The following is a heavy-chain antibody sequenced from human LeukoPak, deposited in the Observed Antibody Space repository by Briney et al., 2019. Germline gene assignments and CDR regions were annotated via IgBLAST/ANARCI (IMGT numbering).Heavy chain of an antibody. V-gene: IGHV3-7*01. CDR3: ARVNYDYVWGSYPPRGAFDI. CDR2: IKQDGSEK. J-gene: IGHJ3*02. D-gene: IGHD3-16*01. Sequence: PGGSLRLSCAASGFTFDDHGMSWVRQAPGKGLEWVANIKQDGSEKYYVDSVKGRFTISRDNAKNSLYLQMNSLRAEDTAVYYCARVNYDYVWGSYPPRGAFDIWGQGTMVTVSS. CDR1: GFTFDDHG.